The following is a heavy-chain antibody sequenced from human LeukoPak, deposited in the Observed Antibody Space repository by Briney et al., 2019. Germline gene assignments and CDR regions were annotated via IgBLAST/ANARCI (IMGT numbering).Heavy chain of an antibody. J-gene: IGHJ6*02. Sequence: ASVKVSCKASGYTFTGYYMHWVRQAPGQGLEWMGWINPNSCGTNYAQKFQGRVTMTRDTSISTAYMELSRLRSDDTAVYYCARDLKGYFDWFGYYYYGMDVWGQGTTVTVSS. D-gene: IGHD3-9*01. CDR1: GYTFTGYY. CDR3: ARDLKGYFDWFGYYYYGMDV. V-gene: IGHV1-2*02. CDR2: INPNSCGT.